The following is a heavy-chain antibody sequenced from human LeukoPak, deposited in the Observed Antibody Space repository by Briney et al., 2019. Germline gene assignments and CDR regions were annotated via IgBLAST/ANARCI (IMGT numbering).Heavy chain of an antibody. Sequence: ASVKVSCNASGGTFSSYAISWVRQAPGQGLEWMGGIIPIFGTANYAQKFQGRVTITADESTSTAYMELSSLRSEDTAVYYCARLGRVVDDWYFDLWGRGTLVTVSS. CDR3: ARLGRVVDDWYFDL. CDR2: IIPIFGTA. CDR1: GGTFSSYA. J-gene: IGHJ2*01. D-gene: IGHD2-15*01. V-gene: IGHV1-69*13.